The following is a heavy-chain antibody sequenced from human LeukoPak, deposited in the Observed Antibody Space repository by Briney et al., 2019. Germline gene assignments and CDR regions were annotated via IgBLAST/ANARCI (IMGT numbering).Heavy chain of an antibody. D-gene: IGHD3-10*01. CDR3: ARLLRISMIRGAMDV. Sequence: ASVKISCKASGHSFTSYWIGWVRQMPGKGLEWMGVIYPGDSDTRYSPSFQGQVTISADKSITTAYLQWSSLKASDTAIYYCARLLRISMIRGAMDVWGQGTAVTVSS. V-gene: IGHV5-51*01. J-gene: IGHJ6*02. CDR1: GHSFTSYW. CDR2: IYPGDSDT.